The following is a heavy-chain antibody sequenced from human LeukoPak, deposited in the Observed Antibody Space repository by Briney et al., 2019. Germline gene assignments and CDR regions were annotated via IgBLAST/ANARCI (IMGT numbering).Heavy chain of an antibody. J-gene: IGHJ5*02. Sequence: PSETLSLTCAVYGGSFSGYYWSWIRQPPGKGLEWIGEINHSGSTNYNPSLKSRVTISVDTSKNQFSLKLSSVTAADTAVYYCARDPLRSGYFSWFDPWGQGTLVTVSS. V-gene: IGHV4-34*01. D-gene: IGHD3-3*01. CDR1: GGSFSGYY. CDR3: ARDPLRSGYFSWFDP. CDR2: INHSGST.